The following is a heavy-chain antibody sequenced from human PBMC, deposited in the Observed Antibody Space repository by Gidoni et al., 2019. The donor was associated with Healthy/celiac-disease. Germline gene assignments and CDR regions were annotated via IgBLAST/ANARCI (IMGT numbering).Heavy chain of an antibody. V-gene: IGHV3-30*03. J-gene: IGHJ4*02. D-gene: IGHD3-22*01. CDR2: ISYDGSNK. CDR1: GFTFSSYG. CDR3: TRGGHLYYYDSSGYFL. Sequence: QVQLVESGGGVVQPGRSLRLSCAASGFTFSSYGMHWVRQAPGQGLEWVAVISYDGSNKYYADSVKGRFTISRDNSKNTLYLQMNSLRAEDTAVYYCTRGGHLYYYDSSGYFLWGQGTLVTVSS.